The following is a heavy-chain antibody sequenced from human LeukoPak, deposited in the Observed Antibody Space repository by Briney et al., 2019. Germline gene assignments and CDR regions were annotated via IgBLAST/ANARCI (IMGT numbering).Heavy chain of an antibody. V-gene: IGHV4-34*01. CDR3: ARGLSFDP. J-gene: IGHJ5*02. CDR1: GGSFSGYY. CDR2: INHSGST. Sequence: SETLSLTCAVYGGSFSGYYWSWIRQPPGKGLEWIGEINHSGSTNYNPSLKSRVTISVDTSKNQFSLKLSSVAAADTAVYYCARGLSFDPWGQGTLVTVSS.